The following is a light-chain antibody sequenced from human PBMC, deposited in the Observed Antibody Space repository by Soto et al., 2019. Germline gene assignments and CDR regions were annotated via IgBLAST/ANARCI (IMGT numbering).Light chain of an antibody. J-gene: IGKJ4*01. Sequence: EIVLTQSPATLSLSPGERATLSCRASQSVSGYLAWYQQKPGQAPRLLMYDASNRATGIPARFSGSGSGTDFTLSISSLEPEDFAVYYFQQRSTWPSTFGGGTKVEIK. CDR3: QQRSTWPST. CDR1: QSVSGY. CDR2: DAS. V-gene: IGKV3-11*01.